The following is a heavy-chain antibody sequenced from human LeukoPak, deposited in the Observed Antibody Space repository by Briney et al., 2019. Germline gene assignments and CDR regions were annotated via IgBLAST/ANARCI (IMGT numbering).Heavy chain of an antibody. V-gene: IGHV3-23*01. J-gene: IGHJ4*02. CDR2: ISGSGVST. Sequence: GGSLRLSCAASGFTFSSYAMKWVRQAPGKGLEWVSAISGSGVSTYYADSMKGRFTISRDNSKNTLYLQMNSLRAEDTAVYYCARRGIAATHYYFDYWGQGTLVTVSS. CDR1: GFTFSSYA. D-gene: IGHD2-15*01. CDR3: ARRGIAATHYYFDY.